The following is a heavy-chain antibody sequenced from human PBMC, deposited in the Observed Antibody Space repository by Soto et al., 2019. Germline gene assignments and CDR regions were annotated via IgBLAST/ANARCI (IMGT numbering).Heavy chain of an antibody. CDR1: GFTFSRYW. Sequence: GGSLRLSCAASGFTFSRYWMDWVRQAPRKGLEWVATIKRDGSEKYYVDSVKGRFIISRDNAKNSVFLQMNGLRVEDTAVYFCARAMGTDGWSNHPFDIWGQGTMVTVSS. CDR3: ARAMGTDGWSNHPFDI. V-gene: IGHV3-7*04. D-gene: IGHD6-19*01. CDR2: IKRDGSEK. J-gene: IGHJ3*02.